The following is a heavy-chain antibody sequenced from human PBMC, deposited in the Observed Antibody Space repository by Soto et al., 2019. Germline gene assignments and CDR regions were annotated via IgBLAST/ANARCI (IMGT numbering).Heavy chain of an antibody. CDR1: GGSISSSSYY. Sequence: SETLSLTCTVSGGSISSSSYYWGWIRQPPGKGLEWIGSIYYSGSTYYNPSLKSRVTISVDTSKNQFSLKLSSVTAADRAVAYCVRWYTSWFFVLAYWGQGTLVPFS. D-gene: IGHD2-2*01. J-gene: IGHJ4*02. V-gene: IGHV4-39*01. CDR3: VRWYTSWFFVLAY. CDR2: IYYSGST.